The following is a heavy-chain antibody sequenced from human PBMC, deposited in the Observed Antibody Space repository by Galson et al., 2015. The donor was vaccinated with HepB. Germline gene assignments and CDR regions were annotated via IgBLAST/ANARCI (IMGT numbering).Heavy chain of an antibody. V-gene: IGHV3-7*03. CDR2: IKQDGSEK. CDR1: GFTFSSYW. D-gene: IGHD6-19*01. J-gene: IGHJ4*02. Sequence: SLRLSCAASGFTFSSYWMSWVRQAPGKGLEWVANIKQDGSEKYHVDSVKGRFTISRDNAKNSLYLQMNSLRAEDTAVYYCARFSAAVEWLVLWGQGTLVTVSS. CDR3: ARFSAAVEWLVL.